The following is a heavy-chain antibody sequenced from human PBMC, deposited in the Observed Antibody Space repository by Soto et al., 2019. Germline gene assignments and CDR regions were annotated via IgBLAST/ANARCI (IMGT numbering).Heavy chain of an antibody. J-gene: IGHJ4*02. V-gene: IGHV2-26*01. CDR3: ARIRSYGDVDY. Sequence: XXPTXTLTLTCTVSGFSLSNARMGVSWIRQPPGKALEWXAHIXSNDEKSYSKSLKSRLTISKXPSKSQVVLTMTNMDPVDTATYYCARIRSYGDVDYWGQGTLVTVSS. D-gene: IGHD4-17*01. CDR2: IXSNDEK. CDR1: GFSLSNARMG.